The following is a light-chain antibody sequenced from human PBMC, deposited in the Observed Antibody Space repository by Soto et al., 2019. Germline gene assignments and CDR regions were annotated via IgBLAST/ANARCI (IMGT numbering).Light chain of an antibody. J-gene: IGKJ5*01. CDR3: QQYGGSFLT. Sequence: EIVLTQSPGTLSLSPGERATLFCRASQSVDSTYLAWYQQKPGQAPRLLIYSASSRATGVPDRFSGRGSGTDFTLTISRLEPEDFAAYYCQQYGGSFLTFGQGTRLEIK. V-gene: IGKV3-20*01. CDR2: SAS. CDR1: QSVDSTY.